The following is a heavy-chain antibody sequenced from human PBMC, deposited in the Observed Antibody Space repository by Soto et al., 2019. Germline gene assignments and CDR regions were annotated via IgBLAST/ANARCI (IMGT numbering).Heavy chain of an antibody. CDR1: GFTFSSYA. CDR3: AKIRSSSWYLSAKYFLH. D-gene: IGHD6-13*01. Sequence: PGGSLRLSCAASGFTFSSYAMSWVRQAPGKGLEWVSAISGSGGSTYYADYVKGRFTISRDNSKNTLYLQMNSLRAEDTAVYYYAKIRSSSWYLSAKYFLHCGHCTLVTVSS. J-gene: IGHJ1*01. CDR2: ISGSGGST. V-gene: IGHV3-23*01.